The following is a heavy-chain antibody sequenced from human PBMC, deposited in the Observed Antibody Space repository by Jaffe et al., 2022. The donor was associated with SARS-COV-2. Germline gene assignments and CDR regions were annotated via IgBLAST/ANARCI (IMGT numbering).Heavy chain of an antibody. J-gene: IGHJ4*02. V-gene: IGHV3-23*01. CDR3: TSRPGPEMGPLDY. CDR2: VTGGSGTIT. Sequence: EVQLLESGGGLVQPGGSLRLSCAASGFIFSGYAMSWVRQAPGKGLEWVSGVTGGSGTITYYADSVKGRFTISRDNSKNTLFVQMNGLRAEDTAIYYCTSRPGPEMGPLDYWGQGALVTVSS. CDR1: GFIFSGYA. D-gene: IGHD1-26*01.